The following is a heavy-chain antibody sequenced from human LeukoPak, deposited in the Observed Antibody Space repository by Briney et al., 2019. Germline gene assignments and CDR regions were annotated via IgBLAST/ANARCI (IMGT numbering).Heavy chain of an antibody. CDR1: GFTFSSYA. CDR2: ISGSGGST. Sequence: QPGGSLRLSCAASGFTFSSYAMSWVRQAPGKGLEWVSAISGSGGSTYYADSVKGRFTISRDNSKNTLYLQMNSLRAEDTAVYYCANLRSGYDYWGIGGYWGQGTLVTISS. CDR3: ANLRSGYDYWGIGGY. V-gene: IGHV3-23*01. J-gene: IGHJ4*02. D-gene: IGHD5-12*01.